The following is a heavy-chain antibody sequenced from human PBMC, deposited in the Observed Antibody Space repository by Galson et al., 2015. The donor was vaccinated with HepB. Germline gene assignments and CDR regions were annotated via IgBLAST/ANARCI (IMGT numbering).Heavy chain of an antibody. CDR2: IRSKAYGGTT. CDR3: TYTLYSSGWLDY. D-gene: IGHD6-19*01. Sequence: SLRLSCAASGFTFGDYAMSWVRQAPGKGLEWVGFIRSKAYGGTTEYAASVKGRFTISRDDSKSIAYLQMNSLKTEDTAVYYCTYTLYSSGWLDYWGQGTLVTVSS. V-gene: IGHV3-49*04. J-gene: IGHJ4*02. CDR1: GFTFGDYA.